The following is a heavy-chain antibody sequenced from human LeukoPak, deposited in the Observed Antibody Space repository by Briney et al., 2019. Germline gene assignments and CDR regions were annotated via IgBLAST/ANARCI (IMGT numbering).Heavy chain of an antibody. CDR2: ITSGSSYI. D-gene: IGHD4-17*01. CDR3: AKTYGHFDD. J-gene: IGHJ4*02. Sequence: PGGSLRLPCAASGFTFTSYTMNWVRQAPGKGLEWVSSITSGSSYIYYADSVKGRFTISRDNAKNSLYLQMTSLRVEDTAVYYCAKTYGHFDDWGQGTLVTVSS. V-gene: IGHV3-21*01. CDR1: GFTFTSYT.